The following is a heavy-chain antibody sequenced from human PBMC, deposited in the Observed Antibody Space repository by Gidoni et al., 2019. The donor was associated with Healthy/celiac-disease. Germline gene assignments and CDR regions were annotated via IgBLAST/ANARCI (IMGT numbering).Heavy chain of an antibody. CDR3: ARELNDIVVVVAAQNAFDI. Sequence: QVQLVQSGAEVKKPGASVKVSCKASGYTFTSYYMHWVRQDPGQGLEWRGIINPSGGSTSYAQKFQGRVTMTRDTSTSTVYMELSSLRSEDTAVYYCARELNDIVVVVAAQNAFDIWGQGTMVTVSS. V-gene: IGHV1-46*01. CDR2: INPSGGST. D-gene: IGHD2-15*01. J-gene: IGHJ3*02. CDR1: GYTFTSYY.